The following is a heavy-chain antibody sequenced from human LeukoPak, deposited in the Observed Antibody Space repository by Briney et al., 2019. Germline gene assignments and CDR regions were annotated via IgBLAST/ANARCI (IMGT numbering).Heavy chain of an antibody. CDR3: ASGDTDMVTSPFDY. CDR1: GYSFSSFW. CDR2: IYPVDSET. Sequence: GESLKISCKCSGYSFSSFWIAWVRQMRGEVLEWMGIIYPVDSETADSPFFQGQVTISVDKAITAAYPQWSSLTASDTAMYYCASGDTDMVTSPFDYWGQGTLVTVSS. J-gene: IGHJ4*02. V-gene: IGHV5-51*01. D-gene: IGHD5-18*01.